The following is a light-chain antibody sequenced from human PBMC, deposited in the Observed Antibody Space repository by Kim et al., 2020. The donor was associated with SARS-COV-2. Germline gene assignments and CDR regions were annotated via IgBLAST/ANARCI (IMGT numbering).Light chain of an antibody. CDR3: QQRNSWPPAVT. CDR2: DAS. J-gene: IGKJ4*01. V-gene: IGKV3-11*01. Sequence: PGDRATLSCRASQNIDTYLAWYQQRPGQAPRLLVYDASNRATSVPDRFSGSGSGTDFTLTNSSLEPEDFSIYYCQQRNSWPPAVTFGGGTKVDIK. CDR1: QNIDTY.